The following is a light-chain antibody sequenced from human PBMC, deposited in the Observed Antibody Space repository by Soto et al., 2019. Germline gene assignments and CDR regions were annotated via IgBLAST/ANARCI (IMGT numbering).Light chain of an antibody. CDR1: QSISNY. CDR2: AAS. V-gene: IGKV1-39*01. CDR3: QQSYVTPLT. Sequence: DMEMTQSPSSLSASVGDRVTITCRARQSISNYLNWYQHKPGKVPKLLIYAASSLQSGVPTRFSGSGSGTHFALNIDSLQPEDFATYYCQQSYVTPLTFGGGTKIEIK. J-gene: IGKJ4*01.